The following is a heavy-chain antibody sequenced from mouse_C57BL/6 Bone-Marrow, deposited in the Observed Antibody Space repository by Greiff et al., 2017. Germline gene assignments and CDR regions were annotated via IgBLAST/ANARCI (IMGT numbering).Heavy chain of an antibody. V-gene: IGHV1-81*01. CDR1: GYTFTSYG. Sequence: QVQLQQSGAELARPGASVKLSCKASGYTFTSYGISWVKQRTGQGLEWIGEIYPRSGNTYYNEKFKGKATLTADKSSSTAYMELRRLTSEDSAVYFCERQLRLRRKGAMDYWGQGTSVTVSS. D-gene: IGHD3-2*02. CDR3: ERQLRLRRKGAMDY. CDR2: IYPRSGNT. J-gene: IGHJ4*01.